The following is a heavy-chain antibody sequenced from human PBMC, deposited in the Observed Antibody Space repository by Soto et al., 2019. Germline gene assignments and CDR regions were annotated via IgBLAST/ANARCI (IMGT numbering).Heavy chain of an antibody. V-gene: IGHV1-24*01. CDR3: ATEGSGGQPYYFDY. Sequence: ASVKVSCKVSGYTLTELSMHWVRQAPGKGLEWMGGFDPEDGETIYAQKFQGRVTMTEDTSTDTAYMELSSLRSEDTAVYYCATEGSGGQPYYFDYWGQGTLVLVSS. CDR2: FDPEDGET. D-gene: IGHD2-15*01. J-gene: IGHJ4*02. CDR1: GYTLTELS.